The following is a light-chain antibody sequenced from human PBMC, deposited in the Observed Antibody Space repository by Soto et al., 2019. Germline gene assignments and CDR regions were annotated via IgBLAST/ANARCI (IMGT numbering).Light chain of an antibody. V-gene: IGLV1-40*01. CDR2: GNS. Sequence: QPVLTQPPSVSGGPGQRVTISCTGSSSNIGAGYDVHWYQQLPGTAPKLLIYGNSNRPSGVPDRFSGSKSGTSASLAITGLQAEDEADYYCQSYDSSLSVVVFGGGTQLTVL. CDR1: SSNIGAGYD. CDR3: QSYDSSLSVVV. J-gene: IGLJ2*01.